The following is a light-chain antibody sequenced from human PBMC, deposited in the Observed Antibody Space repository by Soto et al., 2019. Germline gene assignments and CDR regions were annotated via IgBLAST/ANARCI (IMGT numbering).Light chain of an antibody. Sequence: DIVMTQSPESLSVSLGERATINCKSSQSVFYNSDKNNYVRWYQQKPGQPPKLLIYWASTRESGVPDRFSGAGSGTDFTLTISSLQAEDVAVYYCQQYYDTPLTFGGGTRVEIK. V-gene: IGKV4-1*01. J-gene: IGKJ4*01. CDR2: WAS. CDR1: QSVFYNSDKNNY. CDR3: QQYYDTPLT.